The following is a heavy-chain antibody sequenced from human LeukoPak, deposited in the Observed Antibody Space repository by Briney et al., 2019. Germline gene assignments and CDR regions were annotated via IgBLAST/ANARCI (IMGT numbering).Heavy chain of an antibody. CDR1: GGSISSSSYY. Sequence: SETLSLACTVSGGSISSSSYYWGWIRQPPGEGLEWIGSIYYSGSTYYNPSLKSRVTISVDTSKNQFSLKLSSVTAADTAVYYCASILYSSGWYYYFDYWGQGTLVTVSS. CDR2: IYYSGST. J-gene: IGHJ4*02. V-gene: IGHV4-39*01. CDR3: ASILYSSGWYYYFDY. D-gene: IGHD6-19*01.